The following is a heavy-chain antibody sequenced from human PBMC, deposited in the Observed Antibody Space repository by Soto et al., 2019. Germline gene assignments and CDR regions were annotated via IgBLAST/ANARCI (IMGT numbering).Heavy chain of an antibody. V-gene: IGHV4-34*01. J-gene: IGHJ4*02. Sequence: PSETLSLTCAVYGGSFSGYYWSWIRQPPGKGLEWIGEINHSGSTNYNPSLKSRVTISVDTSKNQFSLKLSSVTAADTAVYYCAREDDCSGGSCSAYYFDYWGQGTLVTVSS. CDR3: AREDDCSGGSCSAYYFDY. CDR1: GGSFSGYY. CDR2: INHSGST. D-gene: IGHD2-15*01.